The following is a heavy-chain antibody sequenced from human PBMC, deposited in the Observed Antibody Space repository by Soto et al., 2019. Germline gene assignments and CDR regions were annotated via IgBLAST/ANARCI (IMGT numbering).Heavy chain of an antibody. V-gene: IGHV1-3*01. CDR3: ARDSRVVGAPRPNWFDP. Sequence: ASVKVSSKASGYTFTSYAMHWLRQAPGQRLEWMGWINAGNGNTKYSQKFQGRVTITRDTSASTAYMELSSLRSEDTAVYYCARDSRVVGAPRPNWFDPWGQGTLVTVS. D-gene: IGHD2-2*01. CDR2: INAGNGNT. CDR1: GYTFTSYA. J-gene: IGHJ5*02.